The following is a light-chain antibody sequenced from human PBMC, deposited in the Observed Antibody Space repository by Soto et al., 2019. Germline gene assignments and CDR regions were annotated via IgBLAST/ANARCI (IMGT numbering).Light chain of an antibody. Sequence: QSVLTQPASVSGSPGQSITISCTGTSRDVGGYNYVSWYQQHPGKAPKLMIYEVSNRPSGVSNRVSGSKSGNTASLTISGLQAEDEADYYCSSYTSSSTPYVFGTGTKVTVL. CDR3: SSYTSSSTPYV. V-gene: IGLV2-14*01. J-gene: IGLJ1*01. CDR2: EVS. CDR1: SRDVGGYNY.